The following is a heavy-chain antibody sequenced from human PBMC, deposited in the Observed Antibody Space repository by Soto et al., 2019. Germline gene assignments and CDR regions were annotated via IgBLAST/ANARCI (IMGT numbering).Heavy chain of an antibody. J-gene: IGHJ4*02. CDR1: GGSIGLYY. V-gene: IGHV4-59*12. CDR3: ARGLAPYYYDSSGQELDY. D-gene: IGHD3-22*01. CDR2: IYSTGST. Sequence: SETLSLTCTVSGGSIGLYYWSWIRQPPGKGLEWIGYIYSTGSTNYNPSLKSRVTISVDTSKKQFSLKLSSATASDTAVYYCARGLAPYYYDSSGQELDYWGQGTLVTVSS.